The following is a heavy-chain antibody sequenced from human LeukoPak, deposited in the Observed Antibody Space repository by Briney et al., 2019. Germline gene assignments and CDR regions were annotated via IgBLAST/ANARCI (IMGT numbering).Heavy chain of an antibody. CDR2: MNPNSGNT. Sequence: ASVTVSCKASGYTFASYDINWVRQAPGQGLEWMGWMNPNSGNTGYAQKFQGRVTMTRNTSISTAYMELSRLRSDDTAVYYCARDLGGIYDSSGYYYYFDYWGQGTLVTVSS. V-gene: IGHV1-8*01. CDR1: GYTFASYD. D-gene: IGHD3-22*01. CDR3: ARDLGGIYDSSGYYYYFDY. J-gene: IGHJ4*02.